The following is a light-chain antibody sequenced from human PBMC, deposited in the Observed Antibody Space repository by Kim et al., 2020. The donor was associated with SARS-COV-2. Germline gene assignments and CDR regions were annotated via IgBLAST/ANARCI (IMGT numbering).Light chain of an antibody. CDR2: GTS. V-gene: IGKV3-20*01. Sequence: PGERATLSCRASQSVSSNHLAWYQQRLGRAPRLLVYGTSNRATGIPDRFSGSGSGTDFTLTVSRLEPEDSAVYYCQQYGTSPPITFGQGTRLEIK. J-gene: IGKJ5*01. CDR1: QSVSSNH. CDR3: QQYGTSPPIT.